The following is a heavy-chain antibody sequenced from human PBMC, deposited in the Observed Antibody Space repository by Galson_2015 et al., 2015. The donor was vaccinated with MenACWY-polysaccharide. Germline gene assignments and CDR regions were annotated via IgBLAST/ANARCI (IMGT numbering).Heavy chain of an antibody. V-gene: IGHV3-11*01. Sequence: SLRLSCAASGFTFSDYYMSWLRQAPGKGLEWVSYISSSGSTIYYADSVKGRFTISRDNAKNSLYLQMNSLRAEDTAVYYCARVRGYCSGGSCYSGVCFDYWGQGTLVTVSS. D-gene: IGHD2-15*01. CDR2: ISSSGSTI. CDR1: GFTFSDYY. CDR3: ARVRGYCSGGSCYSGVCFDY. J-gene: IGHJ4*02.